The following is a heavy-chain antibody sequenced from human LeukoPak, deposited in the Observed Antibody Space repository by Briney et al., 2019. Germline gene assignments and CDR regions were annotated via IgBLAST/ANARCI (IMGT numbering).Heavy chain of an antibody. CDR3: AKEGPVLLWFGELNY. CDR2: IRYDGSNK. V-gene: IGHV3-30*02. J-gene: IGHJ4*02. Sequence: GGSLRLPCAASGFTFSSYGMHWVRQAPGKGLEWVAFIRYDGSNKYYADSVKGRFTISRDNSKNTLYLQMNSLRAEDTAVYYCAKEGPVLLWFGELNYWGQGTLVTVSS. CDR1: GFTFSSYG. D-gene: IGHD3-10*01.